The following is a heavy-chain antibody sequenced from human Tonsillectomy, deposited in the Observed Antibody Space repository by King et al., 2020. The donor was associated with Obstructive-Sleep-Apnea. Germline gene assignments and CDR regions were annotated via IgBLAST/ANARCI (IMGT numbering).Heavy chain of an antibody. CDR2: IFYSGST. D-gene: IGHD3-9*01. V-gene: IGHV4-59*01. Sequence: QLQESGPGLVKPSETLSLTCTVSGGSISSYYWSWIRQPPGKGLGWIGYIFYSGSTNYNPSLKSRVTISVDTSKNQFSLKLSSLTAADTAVYYCARAGQLRYFDIDYWGQGTLVTVSS. CDR3: ARAGQLRYFDIDY. J-gene: IGHJ4*02. CDR1: GGSISSYY.